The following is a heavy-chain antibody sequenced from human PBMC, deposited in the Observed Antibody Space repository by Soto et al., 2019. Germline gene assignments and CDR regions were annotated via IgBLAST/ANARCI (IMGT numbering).Heavy chain of an antibody. J-gene: IGHJ4*02. CDR1: GYTFTGYF. CDR2: INPRSGDT. D-gene: IGHD1-26*01. CDR3: AKGWEVIMGAHY. V-gene: IGHV1-2*02. Sequence: ASVKVSCKASGYTFTGYFIHWVRQAPGQGLEWMGWINPRSGDTNYAQNFQGRVTMTRDTSITTAYMELSTLRSDDTAVYYCAKGWEVIMGAHYWGQGTLVT.